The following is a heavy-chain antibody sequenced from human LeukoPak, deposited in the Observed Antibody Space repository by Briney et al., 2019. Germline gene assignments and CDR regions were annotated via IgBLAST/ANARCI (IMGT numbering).Heavy chain of an antibody. CDR3: ARGAYSSSENDY. J-gene: IGHJ4*02. Sequence: PGGSLRLSCAASGFTFSRYSMNWVRQAPGKGLECVSYISSSSSSIYYADSVKGRFTISRDNVKNSLYLQMNSLRAEDTAVYYCARGAYSSSENDYWGQGTLVTVSS. CDR2: ISSSSSSI. D-gene: IGHD6-6*01. CDR1: GFTFSRYS. V-gene: IGHV3-48*01.